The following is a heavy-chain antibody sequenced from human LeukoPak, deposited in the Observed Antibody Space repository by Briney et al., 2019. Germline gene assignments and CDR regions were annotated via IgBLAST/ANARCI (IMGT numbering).Heavy chain of an antibody. Sequence: AGGSVRHSCSASGFTFSSYSMNWVRQAPGKGLEWVSYISSSSSTIYYADSVKGRFTISRDNAKNSLYLQMNSLRGEDTAVYYCARETPEYDWGQGTRVTVSS. CDR2: ISSSSSTI. J-gene: IGHJ4*02. CDR1: GFTFSSYS. CDR3: ARETPEYD. V-gene: IGHV3-48*01. D-gene: IGHD6-6*01.